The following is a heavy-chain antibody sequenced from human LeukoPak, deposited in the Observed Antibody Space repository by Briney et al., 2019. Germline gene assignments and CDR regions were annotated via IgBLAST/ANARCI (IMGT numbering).Heavy chain of an antibody. CDR1: GFRFSSFG. CDR3: AKDPYTYYYDSSGYTFDY. Sequence: PGGSLRLSCAASGFRFSSFGMSWVRQAPGKGLEWVSTMSASGFSTYYRDSVEGRFTISRDNSKNALYLQMNSLRAEDTAVYYCAKDPYTYYYDSSGYTFDYWGQGTLVTVSS. J-gene: IGHJ4*02. D-gene: IGHD3-22*01. V-gene: IGHV3-23*01. CDR2: MSASGFST.